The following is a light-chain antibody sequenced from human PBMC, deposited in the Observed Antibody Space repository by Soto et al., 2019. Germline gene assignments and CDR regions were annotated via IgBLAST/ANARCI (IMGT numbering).Light chain of an antibody. CDR2: DAS. V-gene: IGKV3-11*01. CDR1: QSVSSY. Sequence: EIVLTQSPATLSLSPGERATLSCRASQSVSSYLAWYQQKPGQAPRLLIYDASNRATGIPARFSGSGSGPDFTLTISSLEPEDFAVYSCQQRSNWPPGFGQGTKLEIK. CDR3: QQRSNWPPG. J-gene: IGKJ2*01.